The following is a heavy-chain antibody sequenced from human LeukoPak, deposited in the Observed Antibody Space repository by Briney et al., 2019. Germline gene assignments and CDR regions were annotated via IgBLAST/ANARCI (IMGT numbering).Heavy chain of an antibody. D-gene: IGHD1-26*01. Sequence: PGGSLRLSCAASGFSFSSYNMNWVRQAPGKGLEWVSSISSSSSYIYYADSVKGRFTISRDNAKNSLYLQMNSLRAEDTAVYYCARVWEPIQLTDAFDIWGQGTMVTVSS. CDR3: ARVWEPIQLTDAFDI. V-gene: IGHV3-21*01. CDR1: GFSFSSYN. CDR2: ISSSSSYI. J-gene: IGHJ3*02.